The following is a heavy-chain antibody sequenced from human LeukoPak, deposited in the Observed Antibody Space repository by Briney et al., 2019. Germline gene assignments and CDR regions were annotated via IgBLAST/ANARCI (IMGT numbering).Heavy chain of an antibody. CDR3: ARALSEYSSSWGGY. J-gene: IGHJ4*02. CDR2: SIPIFGTA. V-gene: IGHV1-69*13. CDR1: GGTFSSYA. Sequence: SVKVSCKASGGTFSSYAISWVRQAPGQGLEWMGGSIPIFGTANYAQKFQGRVTITADESPSTAYLELSSLRSEDTAVYYCARALSEYSSSWGGYWGQGTLVTVSS. D-gene: IGHD6-6*01.